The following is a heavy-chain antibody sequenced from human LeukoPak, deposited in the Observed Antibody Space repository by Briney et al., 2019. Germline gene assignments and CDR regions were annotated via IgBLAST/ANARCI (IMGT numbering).Heavy chain of an antibody. Sequence: GGSLRLSCAASGFTFSSYDMHWVRQATGKGLEWVSAIGTAGDTYYPGSVKGRFTTSRGNAKNSLYLQMNSLRAGDTAVYYCARGTDILTGSDNWFDPWGQGTLVTVSS. D-gene: IGHD3-9*01. CDR1: GFTFSSYD. CDR2: IGTAGDT. CDR3: ARGTDILTGSDNWFDP. J-gene: IGHJ5*02. V-gene: IGHV3-13*01.